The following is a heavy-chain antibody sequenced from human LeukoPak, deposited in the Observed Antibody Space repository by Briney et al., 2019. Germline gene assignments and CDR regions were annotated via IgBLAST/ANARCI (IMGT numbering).Heavy chain of an antibody. J-gene: IGHJ6*02. V-gene: IGHV3-30*04. D-gene: IGHD3-3*01. CDR3: ARDLITIFGVVTSYGMDV. CDR2: ISYDGSNK. CDR1: GFTFSSYA. Sequence: PGGSLRLSCAASGFTFSSYAMHWVRQAPGKGLEWVAVISYDGSNKYYADSVKGRFTISRDNSKNTLYLQMNSLRAEDTAVYYCARDLITIFGVVTSYGMDVWGQGTTVTVSS.